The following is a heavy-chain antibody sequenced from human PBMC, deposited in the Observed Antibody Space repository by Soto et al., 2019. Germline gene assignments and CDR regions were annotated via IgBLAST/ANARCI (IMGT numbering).Heavy chain of an antibody. J-gene: IGHJ4*02. CDR3: ARQNYAGYGGYDSAFDT. CDR1: GFTFSSYA. Sequence: PGGSLRLSCAASGFTFSSYAMSWVRQAPGKGLEWVSSLSGSGGSTYYADSVKGQVTISVDKSISTAYLQWNSLKASDTAVYYCARQNYAGYGGYDSAFDTWGQGTLVTVPQ. V-gene: IGHV3-23*01. D-gene: IGHD5-12*01. CDR2: LSGSGGST.